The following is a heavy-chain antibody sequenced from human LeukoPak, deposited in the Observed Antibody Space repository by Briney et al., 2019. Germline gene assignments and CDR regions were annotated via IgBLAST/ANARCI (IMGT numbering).Heavy chain of an antibody. J-gene: IGHJ3*02. CDR3: AKVKRGSYPKNAFDI. CDR2: IKEDGSEI. V-gene: IGHV3-7*03. Sequence: GGSLRLSCAASGFTFSSYAMSWVRQAPGKGLEWVAGIKEDGSEIYYADSVKGRFTISRDNSKNTLYLQMNSLRAEDTAVYYCAKVKRGSYPKNAFDIWGQGTMVTVSS. CDR1: GFTFSSYA. D-gene: IGHD1-26*01.